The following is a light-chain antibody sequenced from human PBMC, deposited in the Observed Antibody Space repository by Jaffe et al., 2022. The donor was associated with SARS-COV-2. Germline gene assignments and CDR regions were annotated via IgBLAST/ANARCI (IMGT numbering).Light chain of an antibody. J-gene: IGKJ4*01. CDR3: QQYNTWPV. V-gene: IGKV3-15*01. CDR2: GAS. Sequence: EIVMTQSPATLSVSPGERATLSCRASQSIGSNLAWYQQKPGQAPRLVIYGASTRATGIPARFSGSGSGTEFTLTISSLQSEDFAVYYCQQYNTWPVFGGGTKVEIK. CDR1: QSIGSN.